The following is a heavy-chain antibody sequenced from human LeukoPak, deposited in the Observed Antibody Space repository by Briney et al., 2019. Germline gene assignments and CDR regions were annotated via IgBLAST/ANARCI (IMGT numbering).Heavy chain of an antibody. D-gene: IGHD6-19*01. V-gene: IGHV3-7*03. CDR3: AKNGGWTFDY. J-gene: IGHJ4*02. CDR1: GFRFTNYW. Sequence: QPGGSLRLSCAASGFRFTNYWMTWVRQAPWKGLEWVAIIKSDGSDKYYVDSVKGRFTISRDNAKNSLYLQMNSLRAEDTAFYYCAKNGGWTFDYWGQGILVTVSS. CDR2: IKSDGSDK.